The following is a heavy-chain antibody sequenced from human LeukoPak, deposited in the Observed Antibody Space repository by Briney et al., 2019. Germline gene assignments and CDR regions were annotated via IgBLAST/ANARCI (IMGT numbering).Heavy chain of an antibody. Sequence: PGGSLRLSCAASGFTFSSYAMHWVRQAPGKGLEWVAVISYDGSNKYYADSVKGRFTISRDNSKNTLYLQMNSLRAEDTAVYYCAKDQVVATYYFDYWGQGTLVTVSS. J-gene: IGHJ4*02. V-gene: IGHV3-30-3*01. CDR3: AKDQVVATYYFDY. CDR2: ISYDGSNK. CDR1: GFTFSSYA. D-gene: IGHD3-22*01.